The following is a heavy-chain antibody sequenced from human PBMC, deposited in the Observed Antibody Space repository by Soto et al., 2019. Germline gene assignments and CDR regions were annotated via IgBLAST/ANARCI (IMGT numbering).Heavy chain of an antibody. CDR2: IRGSGDTT. D-gene: IGHD6-19*01. Sequence: DVQLLESGGGLVQPGGSLRLSCAASGFTLNNYAMSWVRQPPGKGLEYVSTIRGSGDTTYYADSVKGRFTISRDDSNKMLLLQMNSVSVDDAGVYYCARDFGGRSGWVWGGHDFWGQGTLVSVSS. CDR3: ARDFGGRSGWVWGGHDF. V-gene: IGHV3-23*01. J-gene: IGHJ4*02. CDR1: GFTLNNYA.